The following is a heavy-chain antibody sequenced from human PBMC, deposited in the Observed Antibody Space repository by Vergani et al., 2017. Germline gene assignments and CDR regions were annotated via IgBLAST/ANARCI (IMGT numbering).Heavy chain of an antibody. CDR1: GFTVSSNY. Sequence: EVQLVESGGGLIQPGGSLRLSCAASGFTVSSNYMSWVRQAPGKGLEWVSSISSSSSYIYYADSVKGRFTISRDNAKNSLYLQMNSLRAEDTAVYYCARDEQWLVRGVDYWGQGTLVTVSS. CDR3: ARDEQWLVRGVDY. D-gene: IGHD6-19*01. J-gene: IGHJ4*02. V-gene: IGHV3-21*01. CDR2: ISSSSSYI.